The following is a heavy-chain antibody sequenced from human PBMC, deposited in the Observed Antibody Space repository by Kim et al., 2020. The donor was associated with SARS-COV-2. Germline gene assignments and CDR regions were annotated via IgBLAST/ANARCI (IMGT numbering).Heavy chain of an antibody. CDR1: GGTFSSYA. Sequence: SVKVSCKASGGTFSSYAISWVRQAPGQGLEWMGRIIPILGIANYAQKFQGRVTITADKSTSTAYMELSSLRSEDTAVYYCARVPIVGTTGTTSITTLKYYYYYGMDVWGQGTTVTVSS. CDR2: IIPILGIA. D-gene: IGHD1-7*01. V-gene: IGHV1-69*04. CDR3: ARVPIVGTTGTTSITTLKYYYYYGMDV. J-gene: IGHJ6*02.